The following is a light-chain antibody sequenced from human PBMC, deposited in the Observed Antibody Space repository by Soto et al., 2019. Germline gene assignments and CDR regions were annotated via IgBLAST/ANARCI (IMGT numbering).Light chain of an antibody. J-gene: IGLJ2*01. Sequence: QSALTQPASVSGSPGQAITISCTGTSSDVGCYNFVSWYQQHAGKAPKLMIYEVTDRHSGVSNPFSGSKSGSTASLTSSGLQAEDEADYYFSSYTRRNTLAFGGGTQLAAL. CDR3: SSYTRRNTLA. CDR1: SSDVGCYNF. V-gene: IGLV2-14*01. CDR2: EVT.